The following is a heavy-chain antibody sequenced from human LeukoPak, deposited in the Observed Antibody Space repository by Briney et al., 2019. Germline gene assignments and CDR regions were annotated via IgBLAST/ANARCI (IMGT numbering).Heavy chain of an antibody. Sequence: ASVKVSCKASGYTFTGYYMHWVRQAPGQGLEWMGWINPNSGGTYYAQKFQGRVTMTRDTSISTAYMELSRLRSDDTAVYYCARDLTAVAAYDYWGQGTLVTVSS. CDR2: INPNSGGT. D-gene: IGHD6-19*01. CDR1: GYTFTGYY. CDR3: ARDLTAVAAYDY. J-gene: IGHJ4*02. V-gene: IGHV1-2*02.